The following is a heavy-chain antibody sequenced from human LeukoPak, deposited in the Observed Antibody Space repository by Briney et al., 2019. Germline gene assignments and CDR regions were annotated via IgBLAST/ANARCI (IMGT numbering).Heavy chain of an antibody. V-gene: IGHV3-64D*09. D-gene: IGHD1-26*01. CDR2: INDNGGRR. Sequence: PGGSLRLSCSASVFTFSDYAMHWVRQAPGKGLEYVLGINDNGGRRHYVDSLKGRFTISRDNSKNSMYLQMSTLRAEDTAVYYCVKDLRGSYTFEYWGQGTLVTVSS. CDR1: VFTFSDYA. J-gene: IGHJ4*02. CDR3: VKDLRGSYTFEY.